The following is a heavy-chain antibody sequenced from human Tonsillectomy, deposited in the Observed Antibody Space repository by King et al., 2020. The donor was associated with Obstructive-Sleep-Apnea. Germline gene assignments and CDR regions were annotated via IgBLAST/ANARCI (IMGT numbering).Heavy chain of an antibody. Sequence: VQLVQSGAEVKKPGESLRISCKVSGHSFTSYWIGWVRQMPGKGLEWMGIIYPGDSDTRYSPSFQGQVTISADKSIRTAYLQWSSLKASDTAMYYCARPGTSKYCSGGSCYRYYFDYWGQGTLVTVSS. V-gene: IGHV5-51*01. CDR1: GHSFTSYW. CDR3: ARPGTSKYCSGGSCYRYYFDY. J-gene: IGHJ4*02. D-gene: IGHD2-15*01. CDR2: IYPGDSDT.